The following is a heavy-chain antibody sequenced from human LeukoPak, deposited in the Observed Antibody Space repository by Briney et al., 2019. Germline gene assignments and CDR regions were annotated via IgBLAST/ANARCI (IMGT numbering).Heavy chain of an antibody. CDR2: IYYSGST. J-gene: IGHJ4*02. D-gene: IGHD5/OR15-5a*01. CDR1: GGSISSYY. CDR3: ARESTDPFDY. V-gene: IGHV4-59*01. Sequence: SETLSLTCTVSGGSISSYYWSWIRQPPGKGLEWIGYIYYSGSTNYNPSLKSRVTVSVDTSKNQFSLKLSSVTAADTAVYYCARESTDPFDYWGQGTLVTVSS.